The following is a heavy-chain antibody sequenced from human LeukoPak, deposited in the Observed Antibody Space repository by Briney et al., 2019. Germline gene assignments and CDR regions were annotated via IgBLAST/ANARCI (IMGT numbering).Heavy chain of an antibody. CDR1: GDSVSRNSAA. D-gene: IGHD7-27*01. CDR3: AREGELGMAGGLDY. V-gene: IGHV6-1*01. J-gene: IGHJ4*02. CDR2: AYYRSEWFH. Sequence: SQTLSLTCAISGDSVSRNSAACYWIRQSPSGGLAWLGRAYYRSEWFHDYAVSVKSRITVNPDTSKNQFSLLLSSVTAEDTAVYYCAREGELGMAGGLDYWGQGALVTVSS.